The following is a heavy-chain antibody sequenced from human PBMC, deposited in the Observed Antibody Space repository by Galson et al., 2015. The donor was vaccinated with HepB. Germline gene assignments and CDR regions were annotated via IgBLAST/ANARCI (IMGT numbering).Heavy chain of an antibody. V-gene: IGHV4-34*01. CDR2: INHSGST. Sequence: SETLSLTCGVSGGSFSGHYWSWIRQPPGKGLEWIGEINHSGSTNYSPSLKSRVTISVDTSKNQFSLKLSSVTGADTAVYYCARGPFYGSGSYYKYFYYYYMDVWGKGTTVTVSS. CDR3: ARGPFYGSGSYYKYFYYYYMDV. D-gene: IGHD3-10*01. CDR1: GGSFSGHY. J-gene: IGHJ6*03.